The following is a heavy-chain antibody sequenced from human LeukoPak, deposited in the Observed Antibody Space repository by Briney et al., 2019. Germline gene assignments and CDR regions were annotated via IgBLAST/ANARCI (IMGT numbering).Heavy chain of an antibody. Sequence: SETLSLTCTVSGGSISSYYWTWIRQPAGKGLEWIGRIYPSGSTNYNPSLKSRVTMSVDTSKNQFSLKLSSVTAADRAVYYCARGGIHCSSTSCYPVFDYWGQGTLVTVSS. CDR3: ARGGIHCSSTSCYPVFDY. CDR2: IYPSGST. J-gene: IGHJ4*02. CDR1: GGSISSYY. V-gene: IGHV4-4*07. D-gene: IGHD2-2*01.